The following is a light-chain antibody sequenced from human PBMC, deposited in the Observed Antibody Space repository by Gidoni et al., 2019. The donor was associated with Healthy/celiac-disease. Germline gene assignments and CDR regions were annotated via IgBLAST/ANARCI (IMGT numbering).Light chain of an antibody. CDR2: WAS. CDR1: QSVLYSSNNKNY. J-gene: IGKJ2*04. CDR3: QQYYSTPCS. Sequence: DIVMTQSRDSLAVSLGERATINCKSSQSVLYSSNNKNYLAWYQQKPGQPPKLLIYWASTRDSGVPDRFSGSGSGTDFTLTISSLQAEDVAVYYCQQYYSTPCSFGQGTKLEIK. V-gene: IGKV4-1*01.